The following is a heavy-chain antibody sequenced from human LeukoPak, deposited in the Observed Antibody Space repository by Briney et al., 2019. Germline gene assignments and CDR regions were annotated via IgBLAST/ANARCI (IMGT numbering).Heavy chain of an antibody. D-gene: IGHD5-24*01. V-gene: IGHV4-34*01. CDR2: INHSGST. CDR3: AGRDGYNSLDH. CDR1: GVSFSGYY. Sequence: PSETLSLTCAVYGVSFSGYYWSWLRQPPGKGLEWIGEINHSGSTNYNPSLKSRVTISVDTSKNQFSLKLSSVTVADTAVYYCAGRDGYNSLDHWGQGTLVTVSA. J-gene: IGHJ4*02.